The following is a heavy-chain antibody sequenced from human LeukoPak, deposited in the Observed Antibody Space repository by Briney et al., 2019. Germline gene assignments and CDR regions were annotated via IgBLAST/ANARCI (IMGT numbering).Heavy chain of an antibody. CDR1: GFTFSNYW. J-gene: IGHJ3*02. CDR3: ASCDYYDSSGYPSDAFDI. V-gene: IGHV3-7*01. D-gene: IGHD3-22*01. Sequence: GGSLRLSCAASGFTFSNYWMSWVRQAPGKGLEWVANIKQDGSEKFYVDSMKGRFTISRDNAKNSLYLQMNSLRAEDTAVYYCASCDYYDSSGYPSDAFDIWGQGTMVTVSS. CDR2: IKQDGSEK.